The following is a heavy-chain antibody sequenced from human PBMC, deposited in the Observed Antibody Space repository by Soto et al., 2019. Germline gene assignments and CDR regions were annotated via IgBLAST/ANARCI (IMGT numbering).Heavy chain of an antibody. CDR3: ARGPLNYDFWSGYYY. CDR1: GDDGACNRAA. V-gene: IGHV6-1*01. D-gene: IGHD3-3*01. CDR2: TYYRSKWYN. J-gene: IGHJ4*02. Sequence: QSRSVTCAVSGDDGACNRAAGDWIRQSPSRGLEWLGRTYYRSKWYNDYAVSVKSRITINPDTSKNQFSLQLNSVTPEDTAVYYCARGPLNYDFWSGYYYWGQGTLVTLSS.